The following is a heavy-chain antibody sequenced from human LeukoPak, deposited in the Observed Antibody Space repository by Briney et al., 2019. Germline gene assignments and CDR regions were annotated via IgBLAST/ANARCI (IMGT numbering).Heavy chain of an antibody. CDR1: GGSFSSTDW. J-gene: IGHJ4*02. CDR3: SRESGAFSPFGY. D-gene: IGHD1-26*01. CDR2: ISLSGVT. Sequence: SETLSLTCGVSGGSFSSTDWWSWVRQPPGQGLEWIGEISLSGVTNYNPSLKSRVTMSLDRSKNHLSLTLTSVTAADTAVYYCSRESGAFSPFGYWGQGTLVTVSS. V-gene: IGHV4-4*02.